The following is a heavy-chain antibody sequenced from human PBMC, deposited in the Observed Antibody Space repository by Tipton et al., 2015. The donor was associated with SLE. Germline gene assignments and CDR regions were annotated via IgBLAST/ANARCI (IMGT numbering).Heavy chain of an antibody. V-gene: IGHV3-21*01. CDR1: GFTFSSYS. CDR3: AREPLIYGSFFLDY. J-gene: IGHJ4*02. CDR2: ISSSSSYI. D-gene: IGHD3-10*01. Sequence: GSLRLSCAASGFTFSSYSMNWVRQAPGKGLEWVSSISSSSSYIYYADSVKGRFTISRDNAKNSLYLQMNSLRAEDTAVYYCAREPLIYGSFFLDYWGQGTLVTVSS.